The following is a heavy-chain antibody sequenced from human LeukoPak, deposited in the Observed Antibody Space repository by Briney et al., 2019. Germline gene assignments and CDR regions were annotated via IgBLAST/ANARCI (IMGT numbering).Heavy chain of an antibody. J-gene: IGHJ4*02. Sequence: PSETLSLTCTVSGGSISSYYWSWIRQPSGKGLEWIGYIYYSGSTNYNPSLKSRVTISVDTSKHQFSLKLSSVTAADTAMYYCARAHQGIRSSSWWFDYWGQGTLVTVSS. CDR1: GGSISSYY. CDR2: IYYSGST. CDR3: ARAHQGIRSSSWWFDY. V-gene: IGHV4-59*01. D-gene: IGHD6-13*01.